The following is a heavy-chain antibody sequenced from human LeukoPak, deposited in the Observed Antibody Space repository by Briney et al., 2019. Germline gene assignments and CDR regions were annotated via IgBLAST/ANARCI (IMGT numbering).Heavy chain of an antibody. CDR1: GGSFSGYY. CDR3: AREGYSPRDGYNFNFDY. D-gene: IGHD5-24*01. V-gene: IGHV4-34*01. Sequence: TSETLSLTCAVYGGSFSGYYWTWIRQAPGKGLEWIGEINHSGSTNYNPSLKGRVTISIDTSTTQFSLKLSSVTAADTAVYYCAREGYSPRDGYNFNFDYWGQGTLVTVSS. CDR2: INHSGST. J-gene: IGHJ4*02.